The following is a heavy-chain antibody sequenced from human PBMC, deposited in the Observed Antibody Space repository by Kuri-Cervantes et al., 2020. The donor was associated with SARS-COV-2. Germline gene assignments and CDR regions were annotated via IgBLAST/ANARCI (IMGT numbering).Heavy chain of an antibody. CDR1: GFTFSSYA. V-gene: IGHV3-30-3*01. Sequence: GGSLRPSFAASGFTFSSYAMHWVRQAPGKGLEWVAVISYDGSNKYYADSVKGRFTISRDNSKNTLYLQINSLKAEDTTVYYSARVVFDTAMVYFDYWGQGTLVTVSS. CDR2: ISYDGSNK. J-gene: IGHJ4*02. D-gene: IGHD5-18*01. CDR3: ARVVFDTAMVYFDY.